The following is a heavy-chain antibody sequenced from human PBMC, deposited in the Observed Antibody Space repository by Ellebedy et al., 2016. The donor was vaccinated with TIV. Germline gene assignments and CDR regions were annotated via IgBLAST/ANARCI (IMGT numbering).Heavy chain of an antibody. CDR3: ARDAMADY. V-gene: IGHV3-21*01. CDR2: ISSTRSYI. CDR1: GFTFS. D-gene: IGHD5-24*01. Sequence: GESLKISCAASGFTFSMNWVRQAPGKGLEWVSSISSTRSYIYYADSVKGRFTISRDNAKNSLYLKMNSLRAEDTAVYYCARDAMADYWGQGTLVVVSS. J-gene: IGHJ4*02.